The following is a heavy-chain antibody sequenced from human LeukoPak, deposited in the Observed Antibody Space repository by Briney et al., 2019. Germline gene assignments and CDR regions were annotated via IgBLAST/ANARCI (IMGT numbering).Heavy chain of an antibody. CDR1: GFTFSRYA. Sequence: GGSLRLSCEVSGFTFSRYAMSGVRQAPGKGMEWVSAISGSGDSTYYADSVKGRFTISRDNSKNTLYLQMNSLRAEDTAVYYCARSFGYGVDGFDIWGQGTMVTVSS. CDR3: ARSFGYGVDGFDI. D-gene: IGHD5-18*01. V-gene: IGHV3-23*01. CDR2: ISGSGDST. J-gene: IGHJ3*02.